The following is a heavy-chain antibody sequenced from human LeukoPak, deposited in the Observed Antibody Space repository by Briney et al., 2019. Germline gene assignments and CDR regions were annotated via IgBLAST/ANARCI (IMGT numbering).Heavy chain of an antibody. CDR2: ISNSGSTI. D-gene: IGHD6-13*01. Sequence: GGTPTLSCTASGFTFSDYYRSWIRQAPGKGLEWVSYISNSGSTIYYADSEKGRFTSSRDNAKTSLYLQMNSLRAEDTAVYYWARDKRRVAAGPENSFDYWGQGTLVTVSS. CDR3: ARDKRRVAAGPENSFDY. J-gene: IGHJ4*02. V-gene: IGHV3-11*01. CDR1: GFTFSDYY.